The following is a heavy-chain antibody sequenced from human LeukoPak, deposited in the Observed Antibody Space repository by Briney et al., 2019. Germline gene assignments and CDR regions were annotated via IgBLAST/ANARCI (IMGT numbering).Heavy chain of an antibody. D-gene: IGHD3-10*01. V-gene: IGHV3-23*01. Sequence: GGSLRLSSAASGFTFSSYAMSWVRQAPGKGLEWVSAISGSGGSTYYADSVKGRFTISRDNSKNTLYLQMNSLRAEDTAVYYCAKDMPYGSGSYKQTFDYWGQGTLVTVSS. CDR1: GFTFSSYA. CDR3: AKDMPYGSGSYKQTFDY. J-gene: IGHJ4*02. CDR2: ISGSGGST.